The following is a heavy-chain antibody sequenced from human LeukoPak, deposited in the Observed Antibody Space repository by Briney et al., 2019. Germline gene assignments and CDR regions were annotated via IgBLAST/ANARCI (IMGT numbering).Heavy chain of an antibody. CDR1: GGSFSGYY. CDR2: VNHSGST. CDR3: ARHTGVGGSYCIDY. J-gene: IGHJ4*02. D-gene: IGHD1-26*01. V-gene: IGHV4-34*01. Sequence: SETLSLTCAVYGGSFSGYYWSWIRQPPGKGLEWIGEVNHSGSTNYNPSLKSRVTISVDTSKNQFSLKLSSVTAADTAVYYCARHTGVGGSYCIDYWGQGTLVTVSS.